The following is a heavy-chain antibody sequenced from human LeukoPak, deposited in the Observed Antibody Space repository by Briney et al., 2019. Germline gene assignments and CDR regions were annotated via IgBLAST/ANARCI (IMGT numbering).Heavy chain of an antibody. D-gene: IGHD3-10*01. J-gene: IGHJ4*02. Sequence: SETLSFTCTVSGGSISSSSYYWGWIRQPPGKGLEWIGSIYYSGSTYYNPSLKSRVTISVDTSKNQFSLKLSSVTAADTAVYYCVRHGSYGSGSYSAQNWGQGTLVTVSS. CDR3: VRHGSYGSGSYSAQN. CDR2: IYYSGST. CDR1: GGSISSSSYY. V-gene: IGHV4-39*01.